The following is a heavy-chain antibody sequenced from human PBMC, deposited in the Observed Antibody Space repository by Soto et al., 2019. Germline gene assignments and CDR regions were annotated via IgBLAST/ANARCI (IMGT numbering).Heavy chain of an antibody. V-gene: IGHV3-15*07. Sequence: GGSLRLSCAVSGFTFSNAWINWVRQAPGKGLEWVGRIKSKTDGGTTDYAAPVKGRFAISRDDSNNMVYLQMNSLKIEDTAVYYCTTDSYSTIIIVRFDYWGHGTLVTVSS. CDR3: TTDSYSTIIIVRFDY. D-gene: IGHD3-22*01. CDR2: IKSKTDGGTT. J-gene: IGHJ4*01. CDR1: GFTFSNAW.